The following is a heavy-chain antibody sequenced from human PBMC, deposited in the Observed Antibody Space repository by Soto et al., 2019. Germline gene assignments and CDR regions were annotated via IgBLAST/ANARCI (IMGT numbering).Heavy chain of an antibody. D-gene: IGHD4-17*01. J-gene: IGHJ4*01. Sequence: EVQLLESGGGLLQPGGSLRLSCAASGFTFGNYAMSWVRQAPRKGLEWVSTLSGRGGSTFYADSVKGRFTISRDNSKNTLYLQLNSLRAEDTAIYYCARRLPYDYGFDYWGHGTLVTVSS. V-gene: IGHV3-23*01. CDR3: ARRLPYDYGFDY. CDR2: LSGRGGST. CDR1: GFTFGNYA.